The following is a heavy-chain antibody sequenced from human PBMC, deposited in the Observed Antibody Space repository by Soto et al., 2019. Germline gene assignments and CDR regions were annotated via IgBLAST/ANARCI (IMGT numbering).Heavy chain of an antibody. V-gene: IGHV1-69*01. Sequence: QAKVVQSGAEVRKPGSSVKLSCKASEGTFNSYAIAWVRQAPGQGLGWMGGIIPYYNTLNYAQKFQDRVTVTADDSTNTVYMELSSLRSDDTAVYFCASGASRWYPYFFDSWAQGTLVTVSS. CDR3: ASGASRWYPYFFDS. J-gene: IGHJ4*02. CDR2: IIPYYNTL. CDR1: EGTFNSYA. D-gene: IGHD6-13*01.